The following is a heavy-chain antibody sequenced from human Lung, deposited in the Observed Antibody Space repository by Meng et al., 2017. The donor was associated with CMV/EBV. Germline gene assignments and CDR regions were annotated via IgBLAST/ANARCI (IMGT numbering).Heavy chain of an antibody. CDR1: FTFSSYG. Sequence: FTFSSYGMHWVRQAPGKGLEWVAVISSDGRSKYYGDSLEGRFTISRDNSKNNLYLQINSLRPEDTAVYYCAKSREEDNAEYVGWYFDLWGRGSLVTVSS. D-gene: IGHD3-16*01. V-gene: IGHV3-30*18. CDR3: AKSREEDNAEYVGWYFDL. CDR2: ISSDGRSK. J-gene: IGHJ2*01.